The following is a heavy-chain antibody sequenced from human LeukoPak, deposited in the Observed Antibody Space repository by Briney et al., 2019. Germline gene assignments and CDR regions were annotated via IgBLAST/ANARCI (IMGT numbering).Heavy chain of an antibody. CDR3: ANEGYSSGWYDDAFDI. Sequence: GGSLRLSCAASGFTFSSYAMSWVRQAPGKGLEWVSAISGSGGSTYYADSVKGRFTISRDNSKNTLYLQMNSLRAEDTAVYYCANEGYSSGWYDDAFDIWGQGTMVTVSS. D-gene: IGHD6-19*01. CDR1: GFTFSSYA. V-gene: IGHV3-23*01. CDR2: ISGSGGST. J-gene: IGHJ3*02.